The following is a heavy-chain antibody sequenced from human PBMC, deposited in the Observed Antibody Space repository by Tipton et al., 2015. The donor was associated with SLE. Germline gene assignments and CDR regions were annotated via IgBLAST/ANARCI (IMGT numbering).Heavy chain of an antibody. CDR1: GGSISTYY. V-gene: IGHV4-59*01. D-gene: IGHD1-26*01. CDR2: VHYTGST. CDR3: ARAGFSGRYFDIDY. Sequence: LRLSCTVSGGSISTYYWSWIRQPPGKGLEWIGYVHYTGSTNYNPSIKSRVTMSLDTSKNQFSLNLISVTAADTAVYYCARAGFSGRYFDIDYWGQGTLVTVSS. J-gene: IGHJ4*02.